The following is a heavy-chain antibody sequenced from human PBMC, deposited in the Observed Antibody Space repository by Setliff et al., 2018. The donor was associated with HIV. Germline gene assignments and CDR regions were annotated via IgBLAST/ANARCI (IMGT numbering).Heavy chain of an antibody. Sequence: SVKVSCKASGYTFTSYGINWVRQTPGQGLAWMGSIIPSLGVTNYAQKFLGRVTITADKSTNTAYMELSSLRSDDTAVYYCARAHLLETVMIVLGGFDPWGQGTLVTVSS. CDR2: IIPSLGVT. CDR1: GYTFTSYG. J-gene: IGHJ5*02. V-gene: IGHV1-69*04. D-gene: IGHD3-22*01. CDR3: ARAHLLETVMIVLGGFDP.